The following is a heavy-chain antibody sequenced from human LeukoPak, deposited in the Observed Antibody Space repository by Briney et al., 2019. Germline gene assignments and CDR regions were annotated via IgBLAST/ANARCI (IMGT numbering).Heavy chain of an antibody. D-gene: IGHD3-10*01. J-gene: IGHJ4*02. V-gene: IGHV3-74*01. CDR2: INGDGSTL. CDR1: GFTFSSSW. CDR3: ARAGYYRFDY. Sequence: PGGSLRLSCAASGFTFSSSWVHWVRQAPGKGLMWVSRINGDGSTLDYADSVKGRFTISRDNAENTLYLQMNSLRAEDTAVYYCARAGYYRFDYWGQGTLVTVSS.